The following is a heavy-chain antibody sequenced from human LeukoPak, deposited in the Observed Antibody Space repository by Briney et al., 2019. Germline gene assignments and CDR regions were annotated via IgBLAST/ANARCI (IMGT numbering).Heavy chain of an antibody. J-gene: IGHJ3*02. D-gene: IGHD5-12*01. Sequence: SGGSLRLSCAASGFTFSNYAMHWVRQAPGKGLEWVAVISYDGSNKYYADSVKGRFTISRDNSKNTLYLQMNSLRAEDTAVYYCAAGTPNIVAHDAFDIWGQGTMVTVSS. CDR3: AAGTPNIVAHDAFDI. V-gene: IGHV3-30-3*01. CDR2: ISYDGSNK. CDR1: GFTFSNYA.